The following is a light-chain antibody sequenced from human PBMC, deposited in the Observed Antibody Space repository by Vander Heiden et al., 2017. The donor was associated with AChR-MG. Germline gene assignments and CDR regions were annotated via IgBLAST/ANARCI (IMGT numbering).Light chain of an antibody. CDR1: QSVSSSY. CDR2: GAS. CDR3: QQDSSSWT. Sequence: DIVLTQSPGTLSLSPGERATLSCRASQSVSSSYLAWYQQKPGQAPRLLIYGASSRATGIPDRFSGSGSGTDFTLTISRLEPEDFAVYYCQQDSSSWTFGQGTKVEIK. J-gene: IGKJ1*01. V-gene: IGKV3-20*01.